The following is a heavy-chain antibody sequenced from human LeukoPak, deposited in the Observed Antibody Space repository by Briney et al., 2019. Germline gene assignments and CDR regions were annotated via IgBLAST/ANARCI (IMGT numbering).Heavy chain of an antibody. J-gene: IGHJ4*02. Sequence: GGSLRLSCAASGFTFSSYAMSWVRQAPGKGLEWVSAISGSGGSTYYADSVMGRFTISRDNSKNTLYLQMNSLRAEDTAVYYCAKPLRFLKDYFDYWGQGTLVTVSS. CDR2: ISGSGGST. CDR1: GFTFSSYA. D-gene: IGHD3-3*01. V-gene: IGHV3-23*01. CDR3: AKPLRFLKDYFDY.